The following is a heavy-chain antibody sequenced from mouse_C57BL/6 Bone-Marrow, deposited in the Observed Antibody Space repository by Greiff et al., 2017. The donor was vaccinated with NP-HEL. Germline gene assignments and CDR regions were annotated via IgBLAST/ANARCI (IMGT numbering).Heavy chain of an antibody. J-gene: IGHJ3*01. CDR1: GFTFSDYG. CDR2: ISSGSSTI. V-gene: IGHV5-17*01. Sequence: EVKLVESGGGLVKPGGSLKLSCAASGFTFSDYGMHWVRQAPEKGLEWVAYISSGSSTIYYAGTVKGRFTISRDNAKNTLFLQMTSLRSEDTAMYYCARADGYGNAWFAYWGQGTLVTVSA. CDR3: ARADGYGNAWFAY. D-gene: IGHD2-10*02.